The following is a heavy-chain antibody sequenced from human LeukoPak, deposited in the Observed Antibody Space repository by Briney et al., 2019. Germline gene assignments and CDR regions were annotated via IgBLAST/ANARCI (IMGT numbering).Heavy chain of an antibody. Sequence: ASVKVSCKAPGYTFTTYPINWVRRAPGQGLEWMGGIIPIFGTANYAQKFQGRVTITADESTSTAYMELSSLRSEDTAVYYCARVENYYDSSGYYLQFDYWGQGTLVTVSS. CDR1: GYTFTTYP. D-gene: IGHD3-22*01. CDR2: IIPIFGTA. V-gene: IGHV1-69*13. J-gene: IGHJ4*02. CDR3: ARVENYYDSSGYYLQFDY.